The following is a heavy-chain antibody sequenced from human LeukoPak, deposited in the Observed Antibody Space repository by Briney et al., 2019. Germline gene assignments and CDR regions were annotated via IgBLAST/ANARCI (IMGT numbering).Heavy chain of an antibody. Sequence: PGGSLRLSCSASGFTFTGYAMHWVRQAPGKGLEHVSGINGDGGRAYYVDSVRDKFTISRDNSKNTLYLEMSSLRTEDTAVYYCAKAITIFGVVTLGTAEYFQHWGQGTLVTVSS. V-gene: IGHV3-64D*06. J-gene: IGHJ1*01. CDR2: INGDGGRA. CDR1: GFTFTGYA. CDR3: AKAITIFGVVTLGTAEYFQH. D-gene: IGHD3-3*01.